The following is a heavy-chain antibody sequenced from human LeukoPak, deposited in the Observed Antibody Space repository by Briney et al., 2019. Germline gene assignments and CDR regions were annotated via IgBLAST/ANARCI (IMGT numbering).Heavy chain of an antibody. CDR3: ARHSGYHSTMYLDY. CDR1: GGTFNSYA. V-gene: IGHV1-69*13. D-gene: IGHD3-22*01. Sequence: SVKVSCTTSGGTFNSYAISWVRQAPGQGLEWMGGITAIFRTTNYAQKFQGRVTITADESMSTIYMELSSLRSGDTAVYYCARHSGYHSTMYLDYWGQGTLVTVS. J-gene: IGHJ4*02. CDR2: ITAIFRTT.